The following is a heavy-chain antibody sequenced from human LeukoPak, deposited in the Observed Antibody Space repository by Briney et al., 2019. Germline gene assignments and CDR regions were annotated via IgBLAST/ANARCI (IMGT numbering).Heavy chain of an antibody. J-gene: IGHJ4*02. D-gene: IGHD3-3*01. CDR3: ARQTYDGYFDY. CDR1: GGSISSYY. Sequence: SETLSLTCTVPGGSISSYYWSWIRQPPEKGLEWIGNIYNSGSTKYNPSLKTRVTISLDTSNNQFSLKLNSVTAADTAVYYCARQTYDGYFDYWGQGTLVTVSS. CDR2: IYNSGST. V-gene: IGHV4-59*08.